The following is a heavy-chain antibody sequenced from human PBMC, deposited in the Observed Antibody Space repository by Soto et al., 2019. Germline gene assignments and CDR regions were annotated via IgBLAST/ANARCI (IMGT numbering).Heavy chain of an antibody. D-gene: IGHD2-21*02. V-gene: IGHV3-30*18. J-gene: IGHJ4*02. CDR2: ILYDGNNE. Sequence: GGSLRLSCAASGYTFSSYAMSWVRQAPDKGLEWVAVILYDGNNEYYADSVKGRFTISRDSAKNTLYLQMSSLRAEDTAVYYCAKDLCGGDCYSFDYWGQGTLVTVS. CDR3: AKDLCGGDCYSFDY. CDR1: GYTFSSYA.